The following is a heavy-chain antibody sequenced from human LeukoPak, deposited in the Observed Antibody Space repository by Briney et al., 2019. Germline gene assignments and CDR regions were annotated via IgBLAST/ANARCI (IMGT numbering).Heavy chain of an antibody. CDR1: GYSFTTYW. V-gene: IGHV5-51*01. D-gene: IGHD6-19*01. CDR2: IYPGDSDT. Sequence: GESLKISCKASGYSFTTYWIAWVRQMPGKGLEWMGIIYPGDSDTRHSPSFQGQVTISADKSISTAYLQWSSLEASDTAMYYCARRRAVAGTYYFDFWGQGTLVTVSS. J-gene: IGHJ4*02. CDR3: ARRRAVAGTYYFDF.